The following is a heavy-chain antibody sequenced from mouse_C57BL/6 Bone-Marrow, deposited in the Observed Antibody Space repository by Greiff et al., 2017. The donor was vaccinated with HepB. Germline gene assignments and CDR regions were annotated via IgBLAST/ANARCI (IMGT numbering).Heavy chain of an antibody. CDR1: GFSLTSYG. D-gene: IGHD2-2*01. V-gene: IGHV2-2*01. CDR2: IWSGGST. Sequence: VQLQQSGPGLVQPSQSLSITCTVSGFSLTSYGVHWVRQSPGKGPEWLGVIWSGGSTDYNAAFISRLSISKDNSKSQVFFKMNSLQADDTAIYYCARRGGYDAWFAYWGQGTLVTVSA. J-gene: IGHJ3*01. CDR3: ARRGGYDAWFAY.